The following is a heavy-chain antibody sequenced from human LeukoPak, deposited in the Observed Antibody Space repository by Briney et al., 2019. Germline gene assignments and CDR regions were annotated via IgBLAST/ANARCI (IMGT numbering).Heavy chain of an antibody. Sequence: GASVKVSCKVSGYTLTELSMHWVRQAPGKGLEWMGGFDPEDGETIYAQKFQGRVTMTEDTSTDTAYMELSSLRSEDTAVYYCATSIKGMTAVGYWGQGTLVTVSS. V-gene: IGHV1-24*01. D-gene: IGHD2-2*01. CDR3: ATSIKGMTAVGY. CDR2: FDPEDGET. CDR1: GYTLTELS. J-gene: IGHJ4*02.